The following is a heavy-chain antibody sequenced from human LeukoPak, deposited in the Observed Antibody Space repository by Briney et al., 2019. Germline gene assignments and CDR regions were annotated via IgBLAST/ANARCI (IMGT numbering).Heavy chain of an antibody. Sequence: PGRSLRLSCAASGFTFSSYGMHWVRQAPGKGLEWVAVISYDGSNKYYADSVKGRFTISRDNSKNTLYLQMNSLRAEDTAVYYCARDLRISRHGYTYVHDAFDIWGQGTMVTVSS. D-gene: IGHD3-3*02. V-gene: IGHV3-30*03. J-gene: IGHJ3*02. CDR3: ARDLRISRHGYTYVHDAFDI. CDR1: GFTFSSYG. CDR2: ISYDGSNK.